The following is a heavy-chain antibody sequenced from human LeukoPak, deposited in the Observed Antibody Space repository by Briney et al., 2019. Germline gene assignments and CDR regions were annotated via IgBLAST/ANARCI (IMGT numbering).Heavy chain of an antibody. D-gene: IGHD1-26*01. CDR1: GGSISSYY. CDR2: IYHSGST. Sequence: SETLSLTCTVSGGSISSYYWGWIRQPPGKGLEWIGSIYHSGSTYYNPSLKSRVTISVDTSKNQFSLKLSSVTAADTAVYYCATTTSGGDAFDIWGQGTMVTVSS. J-gene: IGHJ3*02. V-gene: IGHV4-38-2*02. CDR3: ATTTSGGDAFDI.